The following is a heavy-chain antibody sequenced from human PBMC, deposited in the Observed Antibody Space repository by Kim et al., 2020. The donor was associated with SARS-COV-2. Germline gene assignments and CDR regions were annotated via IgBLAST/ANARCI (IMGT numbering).Heavy chain of an antibody. Sequence: SETLSLTCTVSGGSISSSSYYWGWIRQPPGKGLEWIGSIYYSGSTYYNPSLKSRVTISVDTSKNQFSLKLSSVTAADTAVYYCARHARAAAGLHYWGQGTLVTVSS. CDR2: IYYSGST. J-gene: IGHJ4*02. CDR3: ARHARAAAGLHY. V-gene: IGHV4-39*01. D-gene: IGHD6-13*01. CDR1: GGSISSSSYY.